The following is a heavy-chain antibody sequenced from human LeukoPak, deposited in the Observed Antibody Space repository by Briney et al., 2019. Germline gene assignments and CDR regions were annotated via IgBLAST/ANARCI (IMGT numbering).Heavy chain of an antibody. Sequence: GGSLRLSCVASGFIFRNHWMSWVRQAPGRGLEWVAHIKQDGSEKHYVDSVEGRFTLSRDDAKNSLYLQMNSLRVDASAVYYCARGPDYGARVDYLDYWGQGALVTVSS. V-gene: IGHV3-7*01. CDR2: IKQDGSEK. J-gene: IGHJ4*02. D-gene: IGHD4-17*01. CDR3: ARGPDYGARVDYLDY. CDR1: GFIFRNHW.